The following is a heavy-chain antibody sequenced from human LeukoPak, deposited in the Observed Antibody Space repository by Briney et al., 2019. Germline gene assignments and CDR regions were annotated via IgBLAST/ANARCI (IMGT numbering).Heavy chain of an antibody. V-gene: IGHV3-30*02. J-gene: IGHJ4*02. CDR2: IRYDGSNK. CDR3: AKDGRPIPLCYFDY. Sequence: GGSLRLSCAASGFTFSSYGMHWVRQAPGKGLGWVAFIRYDGSNKYYADSVKGRFTISRDNSKNTLYLQMNSLRAEDTAVYYCAKDGRPIPLCYFDYWGQGTLVTVSS. CDR1: GFTFSSYG. D-gene: IGHD2-21*01.